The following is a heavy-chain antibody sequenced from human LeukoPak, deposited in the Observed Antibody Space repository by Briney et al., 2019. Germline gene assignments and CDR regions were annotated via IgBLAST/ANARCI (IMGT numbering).Heavy chain of an antibody. CDR3: AKPKYGDSSRLNGCFDY. V-gene: IGHV3-23*01. Sequence: PGGSLRLSCAASGVTFSSYAMSWVRQAPGKGLEWVSAISGGGGSTYYADSVKGRFTIARDNSKNTLYLQMNSLRAEDTAVYYCAKPKYGDSSRLNGCFDYWGQGTLVTVSS. CDR1: GVTFSSYA. CDR2: ISGGGGST. D-gene: IGHD4-17*01. J-gene: IGHJ4*02.